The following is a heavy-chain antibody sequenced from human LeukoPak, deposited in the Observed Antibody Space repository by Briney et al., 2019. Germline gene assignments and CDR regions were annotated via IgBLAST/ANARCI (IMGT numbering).Heavy chain of an antibody. CDR3: ARDGGGSFFDY. Sequence: GGSLRLSCATSGFTVSSNYMSWVRQAPGKGLECVSVIYSSGNTDYADSVKGRFTISRDNAKNSLYLQMNSLRDEDTAVYYCARDGGGSFFDYWGQGTLVTVSS. CDR2: IYSSGNT. CDR1: GFTVSSNY. D-gene: IGHD3-16*01. J-gene: IGHJ4*02. V-gene: IGHV3-53*01.